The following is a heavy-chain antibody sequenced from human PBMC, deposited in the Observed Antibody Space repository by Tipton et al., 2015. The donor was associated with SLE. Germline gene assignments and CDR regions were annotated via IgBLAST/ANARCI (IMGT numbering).Heavy chain of an antibody. CDR1: GDSISSGTYY. V-gene: IGHV4-61*02. Sequence: TLSLTCTVFGDSISSGTYYWSWIRQPAGKGLEWIGRIHPSGSTNHNPSLRGRVTVSLDTSKNQFSLKLNSVTAADTAVYFCARRDGLNGFDIWGRGTMVTVSS. D-gene: IGHD2-21*01. CDR2: IHPSGST. J-gene: IGHJ3*02. CDR3: ARRDGLNGFDI.